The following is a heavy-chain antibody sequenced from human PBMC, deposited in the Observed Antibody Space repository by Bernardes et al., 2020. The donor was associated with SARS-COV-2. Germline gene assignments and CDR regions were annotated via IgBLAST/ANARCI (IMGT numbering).Heavy chain of an antibody. D-gene: IGHD3-10*01. V-gene: IGHV4-34*01. J-gene: IGHJ6*02. CDR2: INHSGST. Sequence: SETLSLTCAVYGGSFSGYYWSWIRQPPGKGLEWIGEINHSGSTNYNPSLKSRVTISVDTSKNQFSLKLSSVTAADTAVYYCASPYGSGSSKPYYYGMDVWGQGTTVTVSS. CDR1: GGSFSGYY. CDR3: ASPYGSGSSKPYYYGMDV.